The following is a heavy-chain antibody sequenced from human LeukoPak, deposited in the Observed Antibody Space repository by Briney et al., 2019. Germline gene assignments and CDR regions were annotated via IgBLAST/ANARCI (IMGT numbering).Heavy chain of an antibody. D-gene: IGHD1-1*01. CDR3: ARDLTNEWPPDY. J-gene: IGHJ4*02. CDR1: GYTFTSYG. CDR2: ISAYNGNK. Sequence: ASVKVSFKASGYTFTSYGISWVRPAPGQGLEGMGWISAYNGNKNYAQKLQGRVTMTTDTSTSTAYMELRSLRSDDTAVYYCARDLTNEWPPDYWGQGTLVTVSS. V-gene: IGHV1-18*01.